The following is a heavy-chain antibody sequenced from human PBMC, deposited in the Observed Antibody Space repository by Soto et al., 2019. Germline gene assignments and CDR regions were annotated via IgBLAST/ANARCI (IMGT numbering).Heavy chain of an antibody. V-gene: IGHV3-23*01. CDR2: ISGSGGST. CDR1: GFTFSSYA. D-gene: IGHD3-10*01. CDR3: AKDIGDMVRGVRYYYYGMDV. J-gene: IGHJ6*02. Sequence: GGSLRLSCAASGFTFSSYAMNWVRQAPGKGLEWVSAISGSGGSTYYADSVQGRFTISRDNSKNTLYLQMNSLRAEDSAVYYCAKDIGDMVRGVRYYYYGMDVWGQGTTVTVSS.